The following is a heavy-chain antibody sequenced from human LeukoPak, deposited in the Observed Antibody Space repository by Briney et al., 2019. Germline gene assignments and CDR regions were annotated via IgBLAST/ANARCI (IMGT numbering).Heavy chain of an antibody. J-gene: IGHJ4*02. Sequence: PSQTLSPTSVSSVGPTSGGGYSGSGIRQSQGKGREGIGTIYHSGSTYYNPSLKSRVTISVDRSKNQFSLKLSSVTAADTAVYYCARGVTYYYDSSGEGSLDYWGQGTLVTVSS. CDR1: VGPTSGGGYS. V-gene: IGHV4-30-2*06. D-gene: IGHD3-22*01. CDR3: ARGVTYYYDSSGEGSLDY. CDR2: IYHSGST.